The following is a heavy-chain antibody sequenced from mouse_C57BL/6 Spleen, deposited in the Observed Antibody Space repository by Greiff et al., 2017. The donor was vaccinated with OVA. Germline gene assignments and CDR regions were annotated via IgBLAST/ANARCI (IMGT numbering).Heavy chain of an antibody. CDR3: ASYYDYAWFAY. D-gene: IGHD2-4*01. CDR1: GYSITSGYY. CDR2: ISYDGSN. Sequence: EVKLQESGPGLVKPSQSLSLTRSVTGYSITSGYYWNWIRQFPGNKLEWMGYISYDGSNNYNPSLKNRISITRDTSKNQFFLKLNSVTTEDTATYYCASYYDYAWFAYWGQGTLVTVSA. J-gene: IGHJ3*01. V-gene: IGHV3-6*01.